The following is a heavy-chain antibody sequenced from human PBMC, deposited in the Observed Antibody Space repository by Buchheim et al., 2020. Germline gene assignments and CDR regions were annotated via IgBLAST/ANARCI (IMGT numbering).Heavy chain of an antibody. CDR2: VSYSGST. J-gene: IGHJ4*02. CDR1: GASISSGSYY. CDR3: ARGKQLGSFDY. Sequence: QVQLQESGPGLVKPSQTLSLTCTVSGASISSGSYYWSWIRQHPGKGLEWIGFVSYSGSTYYNPSLKSRVTMSIETSKNQFSLNLSSVTAADTAVYFCARGKQLGSFDYWGQGTL. D-gene: IGHD6-6*01. V-gene: IGHV4-31*03.